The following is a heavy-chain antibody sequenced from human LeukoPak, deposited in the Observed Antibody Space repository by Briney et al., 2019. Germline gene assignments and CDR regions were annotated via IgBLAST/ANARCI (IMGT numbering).Heavy chain of an antibody. Sequence: GGSLRLSCAASGFTFDDYAMHWVRQAPGKGLEWVSGISGSGGSTYYADSVKGRFTISRDNSKNTLYLQMNSLRAEDTAVYYCARGDRYYYDSSGGGLDYWGQGTLVTVSS. CDR3: ARGDRYYYDSSGGGLDY. J-gene: IGHJ4*02. D-gene: IGHD3-22*01. CDR2: ISGSGGST. V-gene: IGHV3-23*01. CDR1: GFTFDDYA.